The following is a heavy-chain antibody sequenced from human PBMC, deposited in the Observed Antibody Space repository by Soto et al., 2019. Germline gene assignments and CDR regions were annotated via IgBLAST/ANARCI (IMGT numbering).Heavy chain of an antibody. Sequence: ETLSLICTVSGGAISNIYWWSWVRKKTGKGLESIANIYYDGSTYYNPSLKSRVTISVDTSKNQFSLKLSSVTAADTAVYYCARSHIVPRLFMYPYDYWGQGTLVTVSS. CDR1: GGAISNIYW. CDR2: IYYDGST. J-gene: IGHJ4*02. CDR3: ARSHIVPRLFMYPYDY. D-gene: IGHD6-6*01. V-gene: IGHV4-39*01.